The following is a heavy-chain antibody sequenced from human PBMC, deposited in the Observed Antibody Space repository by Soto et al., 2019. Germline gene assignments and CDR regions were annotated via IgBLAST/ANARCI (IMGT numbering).Heavy chain of an antibody. CDR2: IYYSGST. Sequence: QLQLQESGPGLVKPSETLSLTCTVSGGSISSSSYYWGWIRQPPGKGLEWIGSIYYSGSTYYNPSLKSRVTISVDTSKNQFSLKLSSVTAADTAVYYCARLDGREGDIDYWGQGTLVTVSS. CDR1: GGSISSSSYY. CDR3: ARLDGREGDIDY. J-gene: IGHJ4*02. V-gene: IGHV4-39*01. D-gene: IGHD3-10*01.